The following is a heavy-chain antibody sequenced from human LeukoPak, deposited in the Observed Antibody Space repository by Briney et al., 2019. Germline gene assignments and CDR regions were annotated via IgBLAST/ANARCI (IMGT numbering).Heavy chain of an antibody. D-gene: IGHD6-13*01. CDR2: IFAGDSDT. Sequence: GESLKISCKGSGYSFSDYWIGWVRQMPGNGLGWMGIIFAGDSDTGYSPSFQGQVTVSADKSISTAYLQWSSLKASDTAIYYCARRDKYSSSWCFDHWGQGTLVTVSS. V-gene: IGHV5-51*01. J-gene: IGHJ4*02. CDR1: GYSFSDYW. CDR3: ARRDKYSSSWCFDH.